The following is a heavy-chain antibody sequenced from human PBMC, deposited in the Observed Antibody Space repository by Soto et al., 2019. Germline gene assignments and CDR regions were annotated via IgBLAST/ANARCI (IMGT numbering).Heavy chain of an antibody. CDR1: GFILNNYA. D-gene: IGHD7-27*01. CDR3: VKRGRNWGAFDF. CDR2: IGGTDGDSDGVP. V-gene: IGHV3-23*01. Sequence: VQLLESGGDLVQPGGSLRLSCVASGFILNNYAMSWVRQAPGKGLEWVSTIGGTDGDSDGVPWYEDSVKGRFTISRDSSADPLLLQMDKLRGEDSALYYCVKRGRNWGAFDFWGQGKTVVVSS. J-gene: IGHJ3*01.